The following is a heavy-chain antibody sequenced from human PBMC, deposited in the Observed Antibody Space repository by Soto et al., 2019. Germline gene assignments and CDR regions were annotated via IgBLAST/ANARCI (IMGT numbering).Heavy chain of an antibody. CDR3: ARGDNGASDHY. CDR2: IYHSGSS. J-gene: IGHJ4*02. Sequence: SETLSLTCSVSGYAISSGYYWGWIRQPPGKGLEWIGSIYHSGSSYYNPSLKSRVTISVDTSKNQFSLELSSVTAADTAVYYCARGDNGASDHYWGQGTLVTVSS. V-gene: IGHV4-38-2*02. D-gene: IGHD4-17*01. CDR1: GYAISSGYY.